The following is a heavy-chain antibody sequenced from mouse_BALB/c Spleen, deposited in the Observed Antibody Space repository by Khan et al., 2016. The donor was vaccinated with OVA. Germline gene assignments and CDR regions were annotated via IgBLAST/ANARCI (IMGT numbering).Heavy chain of an antibody. V-gene: IGHV1-76*01. Sequence: QVQLKESGGELVRPGTSVKLSCKTSGYIFTSYWIHWVKQRPGQGLEWIARIYPGTDNTYYNENFKDKATLTADKSSSTVYLQLSSLKSEDSAVFYYAREEALYDFDYWGQGTTLTVSS. D-gene: IGHD2-10*02. CDR3: AREEALYDFDY. J-gene: IGHJ2*01. CDR2: IYPGTDNT. CDR1: GYIFTSYW.